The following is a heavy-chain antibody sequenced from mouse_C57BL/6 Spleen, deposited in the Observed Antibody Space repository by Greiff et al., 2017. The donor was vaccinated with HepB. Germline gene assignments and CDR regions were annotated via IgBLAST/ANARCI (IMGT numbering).Heavy chain of an antibody. Sequence: VQLQQSGVELVRPGTSVKVSCKASGYAFTNYLIEWVKQRPGQGLEWIGVINPGSGGTNYNEKFKGKATLTADKSSSTAYMQLSSLTSEDSAVYSCARRGYYGNYAWYFDVWGTGTTVTVSS. CDR3: ARRGYYGNYAWYFDV. CDR2: INPGSGGT. CDR1: GYAFTNYL. D-gene: IGHD2-1*01. J-gene: IGHJ1*03. V-gene: IGHV1-54*01.